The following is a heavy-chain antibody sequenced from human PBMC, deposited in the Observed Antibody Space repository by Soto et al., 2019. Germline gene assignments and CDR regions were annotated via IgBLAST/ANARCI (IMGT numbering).Heavy chain of an antibody. V-gene: IGHV1-2*02. Sequence: ASVKVSCKASGYAITAYYIHWVRQAPGQGLEWMGWVDPRTGGAIYAQKFQDRATMTRDTSISTVYMDLSGLRSDDTALYYCARDDYGIYPYWGQGTLVTVSS. D-gene: IGHD1-26*01. CDR3: ARDDYGIYPY. J-gene: IGHJ4*02. CDR2: VDPRTGGA. CDR1: GYAITAYY.